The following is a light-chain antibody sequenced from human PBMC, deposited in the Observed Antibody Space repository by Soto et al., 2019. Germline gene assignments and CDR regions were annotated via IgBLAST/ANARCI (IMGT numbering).Light chain of an antibody. CDR1: HSVSSTY. Sequence: EIVLTQSPGTLSLSPGERATLSCRASHSVSSTYLAWYQQKPGQAPRLLIYGASSRATGIPDRFSGSGSGTDFPLTIGRLEPEDFAVYYCQQYGSSPPYTFGQGTKLEIK. CDR2: GAS. J-gene: IGKJ2*01. V-gene: IGKV3-20*01. CDR3: QQYGSSPPYT.